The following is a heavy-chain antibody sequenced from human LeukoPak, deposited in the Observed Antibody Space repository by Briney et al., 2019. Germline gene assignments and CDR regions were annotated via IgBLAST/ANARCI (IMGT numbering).Heavy chain of an antibody. CDR1: GFTFSSYA. D-gene: IGHD3-22*01. Sequence: GGSLRLSCAASGFTFSSYAMSWVRQAPGKGLEWVSAISGSGGSTYYADSVKGRFTISRDNSKNTLYLQMNSLRAEDTAVYYCAKDEGPIVVVLTFDYWGQGTLVTVSS. J-gene: IGHJ4*02. CDR3: AKDEGPIVVVLTFDY. V-gene: IGHV3-23*01. CDR2: ISGSGGST.